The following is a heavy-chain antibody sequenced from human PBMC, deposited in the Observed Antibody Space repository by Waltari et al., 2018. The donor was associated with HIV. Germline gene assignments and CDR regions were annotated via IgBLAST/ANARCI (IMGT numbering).Heavy chain of an antibody. CDR1: GGSISSYY. J-gene: IGHJ6*02. CDR2: IYYSGST. CDR3: ARHGKYSSGWYPTYYYYGMDV. V-gene: IGHV4-59*08. Sequence: QVQLQESGPGLVKPSETLSLTCTVSGGSISSYYWSWIRQHPGKGLAWIGYIYYSGSTNYNPSLKSRVTISVDTSKNQFSLKLSSVTAADTAVYYCARHGKYSSGWYPTYYYYGMDVWGQGTTVTVSS. D-gene: IGHD6-19*01.